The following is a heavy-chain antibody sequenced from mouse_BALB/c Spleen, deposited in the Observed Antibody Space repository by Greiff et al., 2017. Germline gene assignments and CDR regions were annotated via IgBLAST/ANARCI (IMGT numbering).Heavy chain of an antibody. J-gene: IGHJ4*01. Sequence: VQLQQSGAELAKPGASVKMSCKASGYTFTSYWMHWVKQRPGQGLEWIGYINPSTGYTEYNQKFKDKATLTADKSSSTAYMQLSSLTSEDSAVYYCARGITTTHYYAMDYWGQGTSVTVAS. CDR1: GYTFTSYW. D-gene: IGHD2-4*01. V-gene: IGHV1-7*01. CDR3: ARGITTTHYYAMDY. CDR2: INPSTGYT.